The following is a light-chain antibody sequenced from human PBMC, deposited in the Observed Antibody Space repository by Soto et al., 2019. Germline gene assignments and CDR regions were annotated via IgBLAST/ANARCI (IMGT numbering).Light chain of an antibody. CDR2: GAS. CDR3: QQYGRSPPFT. J-gene: IGKJ2*01. CDR1: QSVSSTY. Sequence: IVLTQSPGTLSLSPGKRATLSCRASQSVSSTYIAWYQQNPGQAPRLLIYGASSRATGIPDRFSGSGSGTDFTLTISRLEPEDFAVYFCQQYGRSPPFTFGQGTKVEIK. V-gene: IGKV3-20*01.